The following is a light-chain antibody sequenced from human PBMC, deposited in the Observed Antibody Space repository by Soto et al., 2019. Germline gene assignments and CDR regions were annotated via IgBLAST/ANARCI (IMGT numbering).Light chain of an antibody. CDR2: AAS. CDR1: QTINTY. V-gene: IGKV1-39*01. J-gene: IGKJ1*01. Sequence: DIQMTQSPSSLSASVGDRVTISCRASQTINTYVNWYLQKPGKAPKLLIYAASSLHSGVPSRFSGSGPGTYFTLTISSLQPEDFATYYCQQSFSTPRTFGQGTKVEIK. CDR3: QQSFSTPRT.